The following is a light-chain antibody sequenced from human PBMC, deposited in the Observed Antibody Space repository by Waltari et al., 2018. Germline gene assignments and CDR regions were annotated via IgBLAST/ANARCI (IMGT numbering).Light chain of an antibody. CDR3: CSFTSSSTWI. Sequence: QSALTQPASVSGSPGQSITIACTGSPSDLGAYNYVSWYQQHPGKVPKLIIFDVSSRPSGVSPRFSGSKSANTASLIISGLQAEDEADYYCCSFTSSSTWIFGGGTKLTVL. J-gene: IGLJ2*01. CDR2: DVS. CDR1: PSDLGAYNY. V-gene: IGLV2-14*03.